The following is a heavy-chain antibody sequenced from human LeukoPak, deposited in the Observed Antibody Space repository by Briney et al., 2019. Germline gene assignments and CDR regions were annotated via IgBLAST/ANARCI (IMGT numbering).Heavy chain of an antibody. V-gene: IGHV3-72*01. CDR3: ARVTTIFDYYYDY. J-gene: IGHJ4*02. Sequence: GGSLRLSCAASGFIFSDHYMDWVRQAPGKGPEWVGRSRNKAKSYTTEYAASVKGRFTISREDSKNSLYLQMNSLKTEDTAVYYCARVTTIFDYYYDYWGRGTLVTVSS. CDR1: GFIFSDHY. D-gene: IGHD4-11*01. CDR2: SRNKAKSYTT.